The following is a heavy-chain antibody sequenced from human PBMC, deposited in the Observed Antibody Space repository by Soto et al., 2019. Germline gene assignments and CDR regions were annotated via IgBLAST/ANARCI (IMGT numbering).Heavy chain of an antibody. CDR3: ASCRGGSCYLPYVYYYNGMDV. D-gene: IGHD2-15*01. CDR1: GGTFSSYA. J-gene: IGHJ6*02. CDR2: IIPIFGTA. Sequence: QVQLVQSGAEVKKPGSSVKVSCQASGGTFSSYAISWVRQAPGQGLEWMGGIIPIFGTANYAQKFQGRVTFTAYESTSTAYMELSSLRSEETAVYYCASCRGGSCYLPYVYYYNGMDVWGQGTTVTVS. V-gene: IGHV1-69*12.